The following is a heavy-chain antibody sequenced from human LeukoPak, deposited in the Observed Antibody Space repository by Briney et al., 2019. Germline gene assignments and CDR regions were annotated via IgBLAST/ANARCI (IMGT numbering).Heavy chain of an antibody. D-gene: IGHD2-15*01. CDR3: AKGDAGGKVDWFDP. V-gene: IGHV3-23*01. CDR2: FTGLGGT. Sequence: GGSLRLSCAASGFTFSTYTMMWVRQAPGKGLQRLASFTGLGGTYYADSVKGRFTVSRDYSKNTLYLQMNSLSAEDTAVYYCAKGDAGGKVDWFDPWGQGTLVTVSS. J-gene: IGHJ5*02. CDR1: GFTFSTYT.